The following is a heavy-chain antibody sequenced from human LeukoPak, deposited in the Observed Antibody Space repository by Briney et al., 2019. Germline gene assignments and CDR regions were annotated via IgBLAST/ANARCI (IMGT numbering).Heavy chain of an antibody. V-gene: IGHV3-66*01. CDR2: MYSGGST. CDR3: ARDAALDY. J-gene: IGHJ4*02. D-gene: IGHD2-15*01. CDR1: GFTVSSYY. Sequence: PGGSLRLSCAASGFTVSSYYMTWVRQAPGKGLEWVSVMYSGGSTYYADSVKGRVAISRDNSQNTVFLQMNSVRVEDTAVYYCARDAALDYWGQGTLVTVSS.